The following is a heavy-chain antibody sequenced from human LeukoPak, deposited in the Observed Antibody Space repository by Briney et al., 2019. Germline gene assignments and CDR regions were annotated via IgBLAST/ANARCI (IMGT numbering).Heavy chain of an antibody. CDR3: ASGYRSGPICA. D-gene: IGHD3-16*02. CDR2: ISGSGSNS. V-gene: IGHV3-48*01. J-gene: IGHJ4*02. CDR1: GFTFSMYG. Sequence: GGSLRLSCAASGFTFSMYGISWVRQAPGKGLEWVSYISGSGSNSYHADSVKGRFSISRDNSKNSLYLQMNSLRAEDTAMYFCASGYRSGPICAWGQGTLATVSS.